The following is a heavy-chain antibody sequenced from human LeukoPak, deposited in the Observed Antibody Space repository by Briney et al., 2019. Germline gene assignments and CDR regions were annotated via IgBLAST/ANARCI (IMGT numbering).Heavy chain of an antibody. D-gene: IGHD4-17*01. J-gene: IGHJ4*02. Sequence: PSETLSLTCAVYGGSFSGYYWSWIRQPPGKGLEWIGEINHSGSTNYNPSLKSRVTISVDTSKNQFSLKLSSVTAADTAVYYCARGTHGDYHDYRGQGTLVTVSS. CDR2: INHSGST. CDR1: GGSFSGYY. CDR3: ARGTHGDYHDY. V-gene: IGHV4-34*01.